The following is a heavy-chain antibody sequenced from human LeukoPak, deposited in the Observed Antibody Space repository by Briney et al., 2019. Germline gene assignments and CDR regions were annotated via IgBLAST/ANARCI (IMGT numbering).Heavy chain of an antibody. D-gene: IGHD5-18*01. CDR3: AQEAGTYGYSGYDVFDF. V-gene: IGHV3-30*18. CDR2: ISYDGRNK. CDR1: GFNFRAYW. Sequence: GGSLRLSCTTSGFNFRAYWMGWVRQAPGKGLEWVAVISYDGRNKNYADSVKGRFTISRDDSENTLLLQMNSLRTDDTAVYYCAQEAGTYGYSGYDVFDFWGQGTMVTVSS. J-gene: IGHJ3*01.